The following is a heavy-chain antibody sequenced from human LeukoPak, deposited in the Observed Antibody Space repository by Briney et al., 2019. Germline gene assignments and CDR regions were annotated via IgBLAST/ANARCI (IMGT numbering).Heavy chain of an antibody. CDR3: ARHRYYYRSGSYYGAPYYMDV. Sequence: PSETLSLTCTVSGGSISSSSYYWGWIRQPPGKGLEWIGSIYYSGSTYYNPSLKGRVTISVDTSKNQFSLKLSSVTAADTAVYYCARHRYYYRSGSYYGAPYYMDVWGKGTTVTISS. CDR2: IYYSGST. CDR1: GGSISSSSYY. D-gene: IGHD3-10*01. V-gene: IGHV4-39*01. J-gene: IGHJ6*03.